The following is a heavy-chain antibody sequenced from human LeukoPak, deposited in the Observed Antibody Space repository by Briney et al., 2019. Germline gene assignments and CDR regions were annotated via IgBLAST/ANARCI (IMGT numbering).Heavy chain of an antibody. Sequence: PGGSLRLSCAASGFTFSSYAMHWVRQAPGKGLEWVALISYDGSNKYYADSVKARFTISRDNAKNTVYLQMNSLRAEDTAVYYCVRDWGYDSSGYWQKYFDTWGQGTLVTVSS. D-gene: IGHD3-22*01. CDR2: ISYDGSNK. CDR1: GFTFSSYA. J-gene: IGHJ4*02. V-gene: IGHV3-30*04. CDR3: VRDWGYDSSGYWQKYFDT.